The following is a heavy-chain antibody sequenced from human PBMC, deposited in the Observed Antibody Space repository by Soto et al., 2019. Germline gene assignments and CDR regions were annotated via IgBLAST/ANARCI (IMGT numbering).Heavy chain of an antibody. V-gene: IGHV3-7*03. CDR1: GFTFSTYW. CDR3: ARVNSGYEVHRQYYYYMDV. D-gene: IGHD5-12*01. J-gene: IGHJ6*03. Sequence: GGSLRLSCAASGFTFSTYWMTWVRQAPGKGLEWVANIKEEGSEKYHVDSVKGRFTISRDNAKNSLYLQMNSLRAEDTAVYYCARVNSGYEVHRQYYYYMDVWGKGTTVTVSS. CDR2: IKEEGSEK.